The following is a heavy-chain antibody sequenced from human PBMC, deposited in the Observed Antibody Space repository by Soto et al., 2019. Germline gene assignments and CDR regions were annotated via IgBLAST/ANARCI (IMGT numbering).Heavy chain of an antibody. Sequence: SETLSLTCTVSGGSISSYYWSWIRQPPGKGLEWIGYIYYSGSTNYNPSLKSRVTISVDTSKNQFSLKLSSVTAADTAVYYCARGVWYSSGWYGYYFDDWGQGTLVTVSS. CDR3: ARGVWYSSGWYGYYFDD. V-gene: IGHV4-59*01. J-gene: IGHJ4*02. CDR2: IYYSGST. CDR1: GGSISSYY. D-gene: IGHD6-19*01.